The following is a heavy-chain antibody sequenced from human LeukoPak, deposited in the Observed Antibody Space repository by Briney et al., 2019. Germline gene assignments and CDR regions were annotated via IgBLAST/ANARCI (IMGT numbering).Heavy chain of an antibody. CDR2: IYYSGST. Sequence: SETLSLTCSVSGDSISMHYWSWIRQPPGKGLEWIGYIYYSGSTNYNPSLKSRVTISVDTSKNQFSLKLSSVTAADTAVYYCASSEGNWGTLDVWGKGTTVTVSS. CDR3: ASSEGNWGTLDV. CDR1: GDSISMHY. J-gene: IGHJ6*04. V-gene: IGHV4-59*11. D-gene: IGHD7-27*01.